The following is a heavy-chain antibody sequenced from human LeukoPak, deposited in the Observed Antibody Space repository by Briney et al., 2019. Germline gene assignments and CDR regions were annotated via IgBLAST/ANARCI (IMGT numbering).Heavy chain of an antibody. D-gene: IGHD1-20*01. V-gene: IGHV3-21*01. J-gene: IGHJ4*02. CDR3: ARDQGTGNWNYLDY. CDR2: ISSSSSYI. Sequence: GGSLRLSCAASGFTFSSYSMNWVRQAPGKGLEWVSSISSSSSYIYYADSVKGRFTISRDNAKNSLYLQMNSLRAEDTAVYYCARDQGTGNWNYLDYWGQGTLVTVSS. CDR1: GFTFSSYS.